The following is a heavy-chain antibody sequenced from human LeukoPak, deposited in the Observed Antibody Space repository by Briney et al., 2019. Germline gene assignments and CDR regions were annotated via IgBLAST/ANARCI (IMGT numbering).Heavy chain of an antibody. CDR2: IWYDGSNK. CDR3: AKGEADDSSGVDGFDI. J-gene: IGHJ3*02. CDR1: GFTFSSYG. D-gene: IGHD3-22*01. V-gene: IGHV3-33*06. Sequence: PGRSLRLSCVASGFTFSSYGMHWVRQAPGKGLEWVAIIWYDGSNKYYADSVKGRFTISRDNSKNTLYLQMNTLRVEDTAVYYCAKGEADDSSGVDGFDIWGQGTMVTVS.